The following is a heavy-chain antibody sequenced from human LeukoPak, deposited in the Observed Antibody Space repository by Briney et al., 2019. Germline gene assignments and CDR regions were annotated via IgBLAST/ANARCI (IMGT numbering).Heavy chain of an antibody. CDR3: AINLAVAGPRAIGFDI. V-gene: IGHV4-59*01. CDR2: IYYSGST. J-gene: IGHJ3*02. D-gene: IGHD6-19*01. Sequence: KPSETLSLTCTVSGVSISSYYWSWIRPPPGKGLEWIGYIYYSGSTNYNPSLKSRVTISVDTSKNQFSLKLSSVTAADTAVYYCAINLAVAGPRAIGFDIWGQGTMVTVSS. CDR1: GVSISSYY.